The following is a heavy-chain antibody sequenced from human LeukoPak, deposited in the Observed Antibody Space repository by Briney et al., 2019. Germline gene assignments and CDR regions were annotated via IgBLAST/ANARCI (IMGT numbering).Heavy chain of an antibody. CDR1: GFTFSDYY. J-gene: IGHJ5*02. Sequence: PGGSLRLSCAASGFTFSDYYMSWIRQAPGKGLEWVSYISSSGSTIYYADSVKGRFTISRDNAKNSLYLRMNSLRAEDTAVYYCTSKNYYDSSPFDPWGQGTLVTVSS. V-gene: IGHV3-11*01. CDR2: ISSSGSTI. D-gene: IGHD3-22*01. CDR3: TSKNYYDSSPFDP.